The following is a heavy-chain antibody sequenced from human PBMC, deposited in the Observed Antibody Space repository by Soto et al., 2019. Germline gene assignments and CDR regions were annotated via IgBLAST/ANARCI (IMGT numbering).Heavy chain of an antibody. D-gene: IGHD1-7*01. CDR1: GYSFTIFW. J-gene: IGHJ4*02. V-gene: IGHV5-10-1*01. Sequence: GESLNISCKGSGYSFTIFWISWVRQMPGKGLEWMGRIDPSDSYTNYSPSFQGHVTISADKSISTAYLQWSSLKASDTAMYYCARRTGTTMDFDYWGQGTLVTVSS. CDR3: ARRTGTTMDFDY. CDR2: IDPSDSYT.